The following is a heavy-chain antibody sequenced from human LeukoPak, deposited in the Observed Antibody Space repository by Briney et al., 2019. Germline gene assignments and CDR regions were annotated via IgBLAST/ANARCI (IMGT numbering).Heavy chain of an antibody. D-gene: IGHD2-2*01. V-gene: IGHV3-74*01. CDR3: VREGLECSGSSCQRAAFDY. CDR2: IKGDGSST. CDR1: GFTFTTYW. J-gene: IGHJ4*02. Sequence: PGGSLRLSCAASGFTFTTYWMHRVRQVPGKGLVWVARIKGDGSSTRHADSMKGRFTISRDNAKNTLYLQMNSLRDEDTAVYYCVREGLECSGSSCQRAAFDYWGQGTLVTVSS.